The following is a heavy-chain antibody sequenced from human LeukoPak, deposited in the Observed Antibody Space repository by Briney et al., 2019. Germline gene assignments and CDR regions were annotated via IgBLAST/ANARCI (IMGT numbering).Heavy chain of an antibody. V-gene: IGHV3-43*02. D-gene: IGHD2-15*01. J-gene: IGHJ4*02. CDR3: ASSGGSGSGDY. CDR2: ISGDGGST. Sequence: GGSLRLSCAASGFTFDDYAMHWVRQAPGKGLEWVSLISGDGGSTYYADSVKGRFTISRDNSKNSLYLQMNSLRTEDTALYYCASSGGSGSGDYWGQGNLVTVSS. CDR1: GFTFDDYA.